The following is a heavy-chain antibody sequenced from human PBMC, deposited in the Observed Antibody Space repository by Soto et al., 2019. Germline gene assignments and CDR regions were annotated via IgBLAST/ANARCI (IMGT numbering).Heavy chain of an antibody. J-gene: IGHJ6*02. V-gene: IGHV1-69*13. CDR3: ANLVDYYYGMDV. CDR1: GGTFSSYA. CDR2: IIPIFGTA. Sequence: SVKVSCKAAGGTFSSYAISWVRQAPGQGLEWMGGIIPIFGTANYAQKFQGRVTITADESTSTAYMELSSLRSEYTAVYYCANLVDYYYGMDVRGQGTTVTVSS.